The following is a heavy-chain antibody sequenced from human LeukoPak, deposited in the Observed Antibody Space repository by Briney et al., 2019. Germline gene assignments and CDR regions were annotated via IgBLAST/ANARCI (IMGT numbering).Heavy chain of an antibody. CDR2: ISYDGSNK. CDR3: ASRVSGPDCSSTSCPPTYWYFDL. CDR1: GFTFSSYG. J-gene: IGHJ2*01. V-gene: IGHV3-30*03. D-gene: IGHD2-2*01. Sequence: GGSLRLSCAASGFTFSSYGMHWVRQAPGKGLEWVAVISYDGSNKYYADSVKGRFTISRDNSKNTLYLQMNSLRAEDTAVYYCASRVSGPDCSSTSCPPTYWYFDLWGRGTLVTVSS.